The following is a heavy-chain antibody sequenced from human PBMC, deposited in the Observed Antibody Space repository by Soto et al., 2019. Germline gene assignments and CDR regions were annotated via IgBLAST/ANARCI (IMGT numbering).Heavy chain of an antibody. J-gene: IGHJ4*02. Sequence: EVQLVESGGGLAKPGGSLGLSCAASGFTFISISINWFRRAPGKGRGWVSSISSSSSYIYYADSVKGRFTISRDNAKNSLYLQMNSLRAEDTAVYYCARVERAYCGGDCYDYWGQGTLVTVSS. CDR1: GFTFISIS. V-gene: IGHV3-21*01. D-gene: IGHD2-21*01. CDR3: ARVERAYCGGDCYDY. CDR2: ISSSSSYI.